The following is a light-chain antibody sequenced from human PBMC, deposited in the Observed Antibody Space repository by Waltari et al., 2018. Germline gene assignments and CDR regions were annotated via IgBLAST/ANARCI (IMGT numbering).Light chain of an antibody. V-gene: IGKV3-15*01. CDR3: QQYHKWPPGG. CDR1: QRVNTN. J-gene: IGKJ4*01. CDR2: AAS. Sequence: VVTQSPATLSVSPGKTVTLSCRASQRVNTNLAWYQQQPGQAPRLLILAASTRAPGIPSRFGGSGSGTEFTLTITSLQFEDVGVYFCQQYHKWPPGGFGGGTKVEIE.